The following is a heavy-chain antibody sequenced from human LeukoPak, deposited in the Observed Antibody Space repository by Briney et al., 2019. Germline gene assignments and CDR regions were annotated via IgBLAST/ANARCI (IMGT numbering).Heavy chain of an antibody. J-gene: IGHJ5*01. Sequence: SETLSLTCSVSGGSITSHFWRWIRQPPGKGLEWIGYIHYSGSTNYNPSLKSRVTISPDTSKNQLFLKLNSVTAADTAVYYCARLVWLGESPGSWFDSWGQGTLVTVSS. D-gene: IGHD3-10*01. V-gene: IGHV4-59*11. CDR1: GGSITSHF. CDR3: ARLVWLGESPGSWFDS. CDR2: IHYSGST.